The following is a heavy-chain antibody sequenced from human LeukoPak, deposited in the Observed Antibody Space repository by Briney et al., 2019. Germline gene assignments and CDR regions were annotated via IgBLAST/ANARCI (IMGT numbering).Heavy chain of an antibody. D-gene: IGHD5-12*01. CDR3: ASGSHGKSGVY. J-gene: IGHJ4*02. CDR2: INHSGST. CDR1: GGSFSGYY. V-gene: IGHV4-34*01. Sequence: PSETLSLTCAVYGGSFSGYYWSWIRQPPGKGLEWIGEINHSGSTNYNPSLKSRVTISVDTSKNQFSLKLSSVTAADTAVYYCASGSHGKSGVYWDQGTLVTVSS.